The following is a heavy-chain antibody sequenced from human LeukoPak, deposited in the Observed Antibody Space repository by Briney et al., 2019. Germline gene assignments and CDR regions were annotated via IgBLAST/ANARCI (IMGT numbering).Heavy chain of an antibody. J-gene: IGHJ4*02. Sequence: ASVKLSCKASGYTFTSYDTNWVRQATGQGLEWMGWMNPNMGNTGYAQKYQGRVTMNRNPSISTAYKELSSLRSEDTAVYYRAREALRGGGNDYWGQGTLVTVSS. CDR1: GYTFTSYD. V-gene: IGHV1-8*01. CDR2: MNPNMGNT. D-gene: IGHD3-16*01. CDR3: AREALRGGGNDY.